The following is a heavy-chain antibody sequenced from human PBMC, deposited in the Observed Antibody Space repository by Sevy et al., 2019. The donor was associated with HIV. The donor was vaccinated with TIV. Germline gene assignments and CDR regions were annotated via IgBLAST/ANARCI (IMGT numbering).Heavy chain of an antibody. CDR2: IYPGDSDT. CDR1: GYSFTSYW. Sequence: GESLKISCKGSGYSFTSYWIGWVRQMPGEGLGWMGIIYPGDSDTRYSRSFQGQVTISADKYISTAYLKWSSLKASATAMYYCARRVGQHPRFRFDPWGQGTLVTVSS. D-gene: IGHD6-13*01. J-gene: IGHJ5*02. V-gene: IGHV5-51*01. CDR3: ARRVGQHPRFRFDP.